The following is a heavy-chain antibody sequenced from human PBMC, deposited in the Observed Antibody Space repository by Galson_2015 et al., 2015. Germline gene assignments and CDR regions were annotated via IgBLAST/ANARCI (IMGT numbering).Heavy chain of an antibody. V-gene: IGHV2-5*01. CDR2: IYWNDDQ. CDR3: AHTPPNTVVAIPATRTYYFDY. D-gene: IGHD2-15*01. J-gene: IGHJ4*02. CDR1: GFSLRTRGVG. Sequence: PALVKPTQTLTLTCTFSGFSLRTRGVGVGWIRQPPGKALEWLALIYWNDDQRYSPSLKSRLTIAKDTSKNQVFLTLTNIDPVDTATYYCAHTPPNTVVAIPATRTYYFDYWGQGALVTVSS.